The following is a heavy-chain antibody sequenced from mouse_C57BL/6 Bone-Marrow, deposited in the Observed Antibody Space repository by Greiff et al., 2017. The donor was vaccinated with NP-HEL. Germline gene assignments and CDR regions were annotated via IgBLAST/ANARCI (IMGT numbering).Heavy chain of an antibody. CDR2: IYPRSGNT. Sequence: VQLQQSGAELARPGASVNLSCTASGYTFTSYGISWVKQRTGQGLEWIGEIYPRSGNTYYNEKFKGKATLTADKSPSTAYMELRSLTSEDAAVYFCAKSGYKGAFSPWFAYWGQGTMVTVSA. CDR1: GYTFTSYG. V-gene: IGHV1-81*01. J-gene: IGHJ3*01. D-gene: IGHD3-1*01. CDR3: AKSGYKGAFSPWFAY.